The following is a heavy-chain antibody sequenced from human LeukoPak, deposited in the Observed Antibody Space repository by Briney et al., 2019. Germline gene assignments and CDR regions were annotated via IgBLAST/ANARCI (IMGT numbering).Heavy chain of an antibody. CDR2: ISYDGSNK. D-gene: IGHD3-22*01. Sequence: PGGSLRLSCAASGFTFSSYGMHWVRQAPGKGLEWVAVISYDGSNKYYADSVKGRFTISRDNSKNTLYLQMNSLRAEDTAVYYCAKANYYDSSDAPPVANWFDPWGQGTLVTVSS. J-gene: IGHJ5*02. V-gene: IGHV3-30*18. CDR3: AKANYYDSSDAPPVANWFDP. CDR1: GFTFSSYG.